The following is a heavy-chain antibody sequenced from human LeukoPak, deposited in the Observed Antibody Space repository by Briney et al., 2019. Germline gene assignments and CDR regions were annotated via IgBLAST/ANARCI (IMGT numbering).Heavy chain of an antibody. CDR1: GGSISSSSYY. Sequence: SETLSLTCTVSGGSISSSSYYWGWIRQPPGKGLEWIGSIYYSGSTYYNPSLKSRVTISVDTSKNQFSLKLSSVTAADTAVYYCARPYCSSISCYVGSWFDPWGQGTLVTVSS. CDR2: IYYSGST. J-gene: IGHJ5*02. CDR3: ARPYCSSISCYVGSWFDP. V-gene: IGHV4-39*01. D-gene: IGHD2-2*01.